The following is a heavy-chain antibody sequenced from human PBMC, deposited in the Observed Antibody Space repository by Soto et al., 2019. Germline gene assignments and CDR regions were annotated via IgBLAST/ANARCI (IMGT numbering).Heavy chain of an antibody. Sequence: QVQLVQSGAEVKKPGASVKVSCKASGYSFTGYDMNWVRQAPGQGLEWMGWVNPNSGDTDYAQKFQDRVTMTTDTSIRTAYMELSSLRSEDTAVYYCARVSFLAPVTGAEIFDFWGQGTMVTVSS. CDR1: GYSFTGYD. CDR3: ARVSFLAPVTGAEIFDF. J-gene: IGHJ3*01. D-gene: IGHD2-21*02. V-gene: IGHV1-8*01. CDR2: VNPNSGDT.